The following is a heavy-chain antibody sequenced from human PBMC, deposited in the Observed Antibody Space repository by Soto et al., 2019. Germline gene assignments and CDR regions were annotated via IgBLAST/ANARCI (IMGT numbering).Heavy chain of an antibody. CDR3: AYSSTPFDY. J-gene: IGHJ4*02. CDR2: ISGSGGST. D-gene: IGHD6-13*01. V-gene: IGHV3-23*01. CDR1: GFTFSSYA. Sequence: EVQLLESGGGLVQPGGSLRLSCAASGFTFSSYAMSWVRQAPGKGLEWVSTISGSGGSTYYADSVKGRFTISRDNSKNTRYLQMNSLRAEDAAVYYCAYSSTPFDYWGQGTLVTVSS.